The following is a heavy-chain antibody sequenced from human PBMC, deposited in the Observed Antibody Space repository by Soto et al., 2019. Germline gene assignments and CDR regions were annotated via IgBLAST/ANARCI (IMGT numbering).Heavy chain of an antibody. D-gene: IGHD1-1*01. CDR1: GGTTSSYT. V-gene: IGHV1-69*02. J-gene: IGHJ4*02. Sequence: QVQLVQSGAEVERPGSAVKVSCKTSGGTTSSYTIGWVRQAPGQGLEWMGNVVPMINKIDYAQKFQGRPTITADKSTRTVYMELSRLRSEDTAVYFCAMRTGNWNPLADWGQGTLVTVSS. CDR2: VVPMINKI. CDR3: AMRTGNWNPLAD.